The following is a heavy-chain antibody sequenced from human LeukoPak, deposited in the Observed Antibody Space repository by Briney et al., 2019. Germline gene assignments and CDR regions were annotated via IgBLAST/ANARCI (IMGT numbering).Heavy chain of an antibody. V-gene: IGHV4-34*01. CDR1: GGSFSGYY. J-gene: IGHJ4*02. CDR3: ARGAARMVEVATIISFEY. Sequence: SETLSLTCAVYGGSFSGYYWSWIRQPPGKGLEWIGEINHSGSTNYNPSLKSRVTISVDTSKNQFSLKLSSVTAADTAVYYCARGAARMVEVATIISFEYWGRGTLVTVSS. D-gene: IGHD5-24*01. CDR2: INHSGST.